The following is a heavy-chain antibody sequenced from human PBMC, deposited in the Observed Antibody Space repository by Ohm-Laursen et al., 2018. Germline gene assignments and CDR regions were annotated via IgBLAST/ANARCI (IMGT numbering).Heavy chain of an antibody. CDR1: GFTFSSYA. CDR3: AKGRGVSTGWSFDY. CDR2: ISGSGSST. D-gene: IGHD6-19*01. J-gene: IGHJ4*02. V-gene: IGHV3-23*01. Sequence: SLRLSCTASGFTFSSYAMSWVRQTPGKGLEWVSGISGSGSSTNYADSVKGRFTISRDNSKNMVHLQMNNLRDEDTAVYYCAKGRGVSTGWSFDYWGQGTLVTVSS.